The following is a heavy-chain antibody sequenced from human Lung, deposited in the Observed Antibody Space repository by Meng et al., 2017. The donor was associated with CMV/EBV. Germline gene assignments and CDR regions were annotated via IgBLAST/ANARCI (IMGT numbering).Heavy chain of an antibody. J-gene: IGHJ3*02. CDR2: IYYSGST. CDR1: GGSISSSSYY. Sequence: SXTXSLXCTVSGGSISSSSYYWGWIRQPPGKGLEWIGSIYYSGSTYYNPSLKSRVTISVDTSKNQFSLKLSSVTAADTAVYYCARKLVVPAAIRNDAFDIWRQGXMVTVSS. V-gene: IGHV4-39*07. CDR3: ARKLVVPAAIRNDAFDI. D-gene: IGHD2-2*01.